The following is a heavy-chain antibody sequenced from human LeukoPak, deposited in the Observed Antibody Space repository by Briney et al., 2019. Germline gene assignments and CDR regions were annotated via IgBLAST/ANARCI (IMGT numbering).Heavy chain of an antibody. V-gene: IGHV4-39*07. CDR2: IYYSGST. D-gene: IGHD7-27*01. Sequence: SETLSLTCTVSGGSIRSSSYYWGWIRQPPGKGLEWIGSIYYSGSTYYNPSLKSRVTISVDTSKNQFSLRLSSVTAADTAVYYCARGLLTGPNYFDYWGQGTLVTVSS. J-gene: IGHJ4*02. CDR1: GGSIRSSSYY. CDR3: ARGLLTGPNYFDY.